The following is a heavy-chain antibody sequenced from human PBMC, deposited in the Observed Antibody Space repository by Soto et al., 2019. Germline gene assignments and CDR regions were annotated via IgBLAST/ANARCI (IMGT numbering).Heavy chain of an antibody. CDR2: IYYSGST. CDR3: ARDNLVGHSYGNQIHALDN. J-gene: IGHJ3*02. CDR1: GGSISSSTYY. Sequence: SETLSLTCTVSGGSISSSTYYWGWIRQSPGKGLEWIGSIYYSGSTYYNPSLKSRVTISVDTSKNQFSLKLSSVTATDTAVYYCARDNLVGHSYGNQIHALDNWGQGTKVTVSS. D-gene: IGHD5-18*01. V-gene: IGHV4-39*02.